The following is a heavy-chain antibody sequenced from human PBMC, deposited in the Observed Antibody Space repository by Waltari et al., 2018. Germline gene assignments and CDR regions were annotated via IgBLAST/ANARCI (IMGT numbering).Heavy chain of an antibody. CDR2: INSDGMST. Sequence: EVQLVESGGGLVQPGGSLRLSCAASGFTFSSYWMHWVRQAPGKGLVWVSRINSDGMSTSYADSVKGRFTISRDNAKNTLYLQMNSLRAEDTAVYYCARDEGGYEGVYYMDVWGKGTTVTVSS. D-gene: IGHD5-12*01. J-gene: IGHJ6*03. CDR1: GFTFSSYW. V-gene: IGHV3-74*01. CDR3: ARDEGGYEGVYYMDV.